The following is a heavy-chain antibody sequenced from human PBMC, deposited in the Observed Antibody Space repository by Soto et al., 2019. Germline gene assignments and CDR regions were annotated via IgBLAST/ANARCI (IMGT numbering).Heavy chain of an antibody. J-gene: IGHJ4*02. CDR1: GCTLNSYY. D-gene: IGHD5-12*01. CDR3: VRDWRDGYDHSFNH. CDR2: IKPDGSEK. V-gene: IGHV3-7*03. Sequence: EVQLVESGGGLVQPGGSLRLSCAASGCTLNSYYMSWVRQAPGEGLEWVANIKPDGSEKYYVDSVEGRFTISRDNARNSLYLQMNSLRAEDTAVYYCVRDWRDGYDHSFNHWGQGTPVTVSS.